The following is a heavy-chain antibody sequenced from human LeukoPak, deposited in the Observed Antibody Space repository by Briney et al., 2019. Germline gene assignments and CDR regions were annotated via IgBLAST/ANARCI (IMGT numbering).Heavy chain of an antibody. V-gene: IGHV1-18*01. D-gene: IGHD3-22*01. J-gene: IGHJ4*02. CDR3: ARESYYYDSSGYHYFDY. Sequence: GASVKVSWKASGYTFTSYGISWVRQAPGQGLEWMGWISAYNGNTNYAQKLQGRVAMTTDTSTSTAYMELRSLRSDDTAVYYCARESYYYDSSGYHYFDYWGQGTLVTVSS. CDR1: GYTFTSYG. CDR2: ISAYNGNT.